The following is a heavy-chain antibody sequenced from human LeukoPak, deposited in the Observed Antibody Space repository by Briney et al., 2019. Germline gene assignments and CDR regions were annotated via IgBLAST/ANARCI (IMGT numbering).Heavy chain of an antibody. CDR3: AKDIVADRDGFRDWFDP. V-gene: IGHV3-23*01. D-gene: IGHD5-24*01. CDR2: ITNGGDTT. Sequence: PGGSLRLSCAASGFTFSSYAMTWVRQAPGKGLEWVSDITNGGDTTYYADSVKGRFTISRDNSKNTLFLQMNSLRAEDTAVYYCAKDIVADRDGFRDWFDPWGQGTLVTVSS. CDR1: GFTFSSYA. J-gene: IGHJ5*02.